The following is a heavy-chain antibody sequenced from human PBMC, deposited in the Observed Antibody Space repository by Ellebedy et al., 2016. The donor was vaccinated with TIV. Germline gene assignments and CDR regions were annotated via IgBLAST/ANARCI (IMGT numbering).Heavy chain of an antibody. V-gene: IGHV4-34*01. CDR3: ARVIPARFGELGFYYYGMDV. CDR1: GGSISSYY. CDR2: INHSGST. D-gene: IGHD3-10*01. Sequence: SETLSLTCTVSGGSISSYYWSWIRQPPGKGLEWIGEINHSGSTNYNPSLKSRVTISVDTSKNQFSLKLSSVTAADTAVYYCARVIPARFGELGFYYYGMDVWGQGTTVTVSS. J-gene: IGHJ6*02.